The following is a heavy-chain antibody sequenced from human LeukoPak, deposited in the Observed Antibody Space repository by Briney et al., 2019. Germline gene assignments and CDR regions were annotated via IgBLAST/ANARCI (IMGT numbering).Heavy chain of an antibody. D-gene: IGHD3-10*01. CDR2: ISGSGGDI. Sequence: PGGSLRLSCVVSGFSFSDSYMTWIRQTPGKGLESLAYISGSGGDIYYADSVKGRFTISRDNAKNSLYLQMNSLRAEDTALYYCAKDGMVRGVTWGQGTLVTVSS. V-gene: IGHV3-11*01. CDR3: AKDGMVRGVT. J-gene: IGHJ4*02. CDR1: GFSFSDSY.